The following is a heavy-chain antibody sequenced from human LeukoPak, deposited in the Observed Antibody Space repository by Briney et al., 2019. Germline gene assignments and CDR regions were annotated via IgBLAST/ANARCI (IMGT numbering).Heavy chain of an antibody. V-gene: IGHV4-39*01. D-gene: IGHD6-19*01. CDR2: IYYSGST. J-gene: IGHJ3*02. CDR1: GGSISSSSYY. Sequence: SETLSLTCTVSGGSISSSSYYWGCIRQPPGKGLEWIGSIYYSGSTYYNPSLKSRVTISVDTSKNQFSLKLSSVTAADTAVYYCARHKREIAVAGLNAFDIWGQGTMVTVSS. CDR3: ARHKREIAVAGLNAFDI.